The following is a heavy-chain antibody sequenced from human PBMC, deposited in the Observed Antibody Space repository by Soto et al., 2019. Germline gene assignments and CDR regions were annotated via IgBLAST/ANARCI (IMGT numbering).Heavy chain of an antibody. J-gene: IGHJ6*02. D-gene: IGHD2-15*01. V-gene: IGHV3-48*02. CDR1: GFTFSAYA. CDR3: ARDWDIVILSVPIPNYNYGMDV. Sequence: LRLSCEGSGFTFSAYAMNWVRQAPGKGLEWVSYISSRSDTLYYADSVKGRFTISRDNAKNSVYLQVNNLRDEDTAVYYCARDWDIVILSVPIPNYNYGMDVWGQGTTVTVSS. CDR2: ISSRSDTL.